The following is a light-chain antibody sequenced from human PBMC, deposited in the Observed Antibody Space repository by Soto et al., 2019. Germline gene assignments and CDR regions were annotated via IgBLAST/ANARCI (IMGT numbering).Light chain of an antibody. CDR2: DTS. Sequence: EIVLTQSPGTLSLSPGERASLSCRASQSVGNFLVWYQQKPGQTPSLLIYDTSNRATGIPARFSGSGSGTDFTPTISSRKPDVSAVYYCQQYGNWPLIFVGGTKVEIK. V-gene: IGKV3-11*01. J-gene: IGKJ4*01. CDR3: QQYGNWPLI. CDR1: QSVGNF.